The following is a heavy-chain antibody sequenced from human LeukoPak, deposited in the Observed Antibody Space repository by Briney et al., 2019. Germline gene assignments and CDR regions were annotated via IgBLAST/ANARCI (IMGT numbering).Heavy chain of an antibody. V-gene: IGHV3-66*01. J-gene: IGHJ4*02. Sequence: GGSLRLSCAASGFTVSSNYMSWVRQAPGKGLEWVSVIYSGGSTYYADSVKGRFTISRDNSKNTLYLQMNSLRAEGTAVYYCAKDRPTWPIDYWGQGTLVTVSS. CDR2: IYSGGST. D-gene: IGHD5-12*01. CDR3: AKDRPTWPIDY. CDR1: GFTVSSNY.